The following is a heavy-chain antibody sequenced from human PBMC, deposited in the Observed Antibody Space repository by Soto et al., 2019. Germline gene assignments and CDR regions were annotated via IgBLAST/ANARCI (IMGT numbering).Heavy chain of an antibody. Sequence: VEALKISCKGSGYSFTSYWIGWVRQMPGKGLEWMGIIYPGDSDTRYSPSFQGQVTISADKSISTAYLQWSSLKASDTAMYYCARQATVTTRYYYYYMDVWGKGTTVTVSS. CDR3: ARQATVTTRYYYYYMDV. D-gene: IGHD4-4*01. J-gene: IGHJ6*03. CDR2: IYPGDSDT. V-gene: IGHV5-51*01. CDR1: GYSFTSYW.